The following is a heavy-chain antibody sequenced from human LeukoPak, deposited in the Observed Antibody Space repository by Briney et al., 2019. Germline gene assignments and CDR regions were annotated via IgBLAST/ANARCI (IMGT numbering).Heavy chain of an antibody. CDR2: ISHDGSNE. CDR1: GFTFSSYA. V-gene: IGHV3-30-3*01. Sequence: GGSLRLSCAASGFTFSSYAMHWVRQAPGKGLEWVAVISHDGSNEYYADSVKGRFTISRDNSKNTLYLQMNSLRAEDTAVYYCASRYSSSWYVLDYWGQGTLVTVSS. J-gene: IGHJ4*02. CDR3: ASRYSSSWYVLDY. D-gene: IGHD6-13*01.